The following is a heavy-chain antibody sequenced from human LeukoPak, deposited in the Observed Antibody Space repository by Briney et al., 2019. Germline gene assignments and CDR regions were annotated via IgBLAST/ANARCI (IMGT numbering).Heavy chain of an antibody. Sequence: PSETLPLTCAVSGGSISSGNWWSWVRQPPGKGLAWIGEMYRSESTNYNPSLKSRVTISVDKSKNQFSLKVSSVTAADTAVYYCASHSGWSGPSEWGQGTLVTVSS. CDR1: GGSISSGNW. J-gene: IGHJ4*02. D-gene: IGHD6-19*01. CDR2: MYRSEST. V-gene: IGHV4-4*02. CDR3: ASHSGWSGPSE.